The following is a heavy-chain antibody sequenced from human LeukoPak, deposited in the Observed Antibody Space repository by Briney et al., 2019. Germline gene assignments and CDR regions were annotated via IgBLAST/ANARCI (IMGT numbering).Heavy chain of an antibody. CDR2: IKPDGSEK. D-gene: IGHD6-19*01. V-gene: IGHV3-7*01. CDR1: GFTFSSYG. Sequence: PGRSLRLSCAPSGFTFSSYGMHWVRQAPGKGLEWVANIKPDGSEKYYADSVRGRVTTSRDNTKNSLLLQMNSLRVEDSGVYYCARAGTGKWQWYLIDYWGQGILVTVSS. CDR3: ARAGTGKWQWYLIDY. J-gene: IGHJ4*01.